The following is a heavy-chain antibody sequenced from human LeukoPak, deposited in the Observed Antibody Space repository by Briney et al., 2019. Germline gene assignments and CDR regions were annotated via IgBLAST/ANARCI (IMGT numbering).Heavy chain of an antibody. V-gene: IGHV3-48*01. Sequence: GGSLRLSCAASGFTFTTYSMNWVRQAPGKGLEWVSYIRYPGGSTSYADSVKGRFSISRDNSKNTLYLQMNSLRAEDTATYYCELLYSYGYWGQGTLVTVSS. D-gene: IGHD3-10*02. CDR3: ELLYSYGY. J-gene: IGHJ4*02. CDR1: GFTFTTYS. CDR2: IRYPGGST.